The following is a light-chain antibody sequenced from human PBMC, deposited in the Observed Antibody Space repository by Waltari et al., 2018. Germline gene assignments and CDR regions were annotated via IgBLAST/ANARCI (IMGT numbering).Light chain of an antibody. Sequence: QSALTQPPSVSGSPGQSVTISCTGTSSDVGNYNRVSWYQQPPGTAPKLMIYEVTNRPPRVPDRCSGSKYGDPASLTISGLQAEDEADYYCSSYTSSSTYVVFGGGTKLTVL. CDR3: SSYTSSSTYVV. CDR2: EVT. CDR1: SSDVGNYNR. V-gene: IGLV2-18*02. J-gene: IGLJ2*01.